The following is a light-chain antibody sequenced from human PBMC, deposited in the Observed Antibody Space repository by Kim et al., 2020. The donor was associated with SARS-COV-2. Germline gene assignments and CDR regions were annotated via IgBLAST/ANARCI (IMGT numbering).Light chain of an antibody. J-gene: IGLJ3*02. CDR3: QAWDSTTRV. V-gene: IGLV3-1*01. CDR1: KLGDKY. Sequence: SVLPGQTASITCSGDKLGDKYVCWYQKKPGQSPIVVIYGDNKRPSGIPERFSGSNSGNTATLTISGTQDVDEADYYCQAWDSTTRVFGGGTKLTVL. CDR2: GDN.